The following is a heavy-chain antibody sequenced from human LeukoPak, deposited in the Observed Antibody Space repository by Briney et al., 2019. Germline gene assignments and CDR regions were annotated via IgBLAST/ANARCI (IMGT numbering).Heavy chain of an antibody. CDR3: ARRYSGDSPLDY. D-gene: IGHD2-21*01. Sequence: PGGSLRLPCATSGFTFSYYALHWVRPAPGKGLEWVAVIWYEGDTQYYADSVRGRFTISRDNSKNTLYVQMNSLRVEDTAVYYCARRYSGDSPLDYWGQGTLVTVSS. CDR1: GFTFSYYA. J-gene: IGHJ4*02. V-gene: IGHV3-33*01. CDR2: IWYEGDTQ.